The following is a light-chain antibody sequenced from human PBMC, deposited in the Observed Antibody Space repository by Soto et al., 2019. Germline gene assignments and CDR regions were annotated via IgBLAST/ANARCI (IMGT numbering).Light chain of an antibody. V-gene: IGLV1-40*01. CDR2: SNI. CDR1: SSDIGAGYD. Sequence: QSVLTQPPSMSGAPGQRVTISCTGSSSDIGAGYDVHWYQQFPGTAPKLLIYSNINRPSGVPDRFSGSKSGTSASLAITGLQAEAEADYYCQSYDSSLGGSKGVFGGGTKLTVL. CDR3: QSYDSSLGGSKGV. J-gene: IGLJ3*02.